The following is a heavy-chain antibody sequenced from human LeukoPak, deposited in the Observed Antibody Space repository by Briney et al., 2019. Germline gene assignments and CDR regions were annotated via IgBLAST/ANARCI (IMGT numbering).Heavy chain of an antibody. J-gene: IGHJ4*02. D-gene: IGHD3-22*01. Sequence: PSETLSLTCSVSGGSISSTNYYWGWIRQPPGKGLEWIGSIYYSGSTYYNPSLKSRVTISVDTSKNQFSLKLSSVTAADTAVYYCARGAGRYDSSEISGVHFDYWGQGTLVTVSS. V-gene: IGHV4-39*01. CDR2: IYYSGST. CDR1: GGSISSTNYY. CDR3: ARGAGRYDSSEISGVHFDY.